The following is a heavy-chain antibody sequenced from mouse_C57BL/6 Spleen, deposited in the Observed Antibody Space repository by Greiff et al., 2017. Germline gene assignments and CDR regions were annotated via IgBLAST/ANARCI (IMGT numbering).Heavy chain of an antibody. J-gene: IGHJ3*01. Sequence: LMESGPELVKPGASVKISCKASGYSFTDYNMHWVKQSHGKSLEWIGVINPNYGTTSYNQKFKGKATLTVDQSSSTTYMQLNRLTSEDAAVYYCARGAGPFAYWGQGTLVTVSA. V-gene: IGHV1-39*01. CDR2: INPNYGTT. D-gene: IGHD3-3*01. CDR1: GYSFTDYN. CDR3: ARGAGPFAY.